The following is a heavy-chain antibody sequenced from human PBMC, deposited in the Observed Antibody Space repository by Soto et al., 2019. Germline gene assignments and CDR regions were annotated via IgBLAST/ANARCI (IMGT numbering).Heavy chain of an antibody. CDR3: ASGWLRLSYAFDI. CDR1: GSSISSSSYY. Sequence: SETLSLTCTVSGSSISSSSYYWGWIRQPPGKGLEWIGSIYYSGSTYYNPSLKSRVTISVDTSKNQFSLKLSSVTAADTAVYYCASGWLRLSYAFDIWGQGTMVTVSS. J-gene: IGHJ3*02. CDR2: IYYSGST. V-gene: IGHV4-39*01. D-gene: IGHD5-12*01.